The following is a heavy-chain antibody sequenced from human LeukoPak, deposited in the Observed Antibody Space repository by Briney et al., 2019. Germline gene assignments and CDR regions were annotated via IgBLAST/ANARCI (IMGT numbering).Heavy chain of an antibody. Sequence: SETLSLTCAVYGGSFSGYYWSWIRQPPGKGLEWIGVINHSGSTNYNPSLKSRVTISVDTSKNQFSLTLSSVTAADTAVYYCARHSSGWYRSYYFDYWGQGTLVTVSS. J-gene: IGHJ4*02. D-gene: IGHD6-19*01. CDR2: INHSGST. CDR3: ARHSSGWYRSYYFDY. CDR1: GGSFSGYY. V-gene: IGHV4-34*01.